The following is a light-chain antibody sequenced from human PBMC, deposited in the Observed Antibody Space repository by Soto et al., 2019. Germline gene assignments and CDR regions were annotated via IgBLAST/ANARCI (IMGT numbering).Light chain of an antibody. V-gene: IGLV2-14*01. CDR1: SSDGGCYNY. Sequence: QSALTQPASMSGSRGQSITISRPGTSSDGGCYNYVSWYQEHRGKAPNLMIYEVSNRPSGVSKRFSGSKSGNKASLTISGPQAEHEADYSCSSYTSSSTLGVFGTGTKDTVL. J-gene: IGLJ1*01. CDR2: EVS. CDR3: SSYTSSSTLGV.